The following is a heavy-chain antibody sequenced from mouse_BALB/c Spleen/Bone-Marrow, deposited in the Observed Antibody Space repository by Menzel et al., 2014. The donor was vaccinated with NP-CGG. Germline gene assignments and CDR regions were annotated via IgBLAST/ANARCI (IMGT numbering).Heavy chain of an antibody. Sequence: EVKLMESGGGLVQPGGSLRLSCATSGFTFTDCYMSWVRQPPGKALEWLGFIRNKANGYTTEYSASVKGRFTISRDNSQSILYLQMNTLRAEDSATYYCARDDYYAMDYWGQGTSVTVSS. CDR1: GFTFTDCY. V-gene: IGHV7-3*02. CDR3: ARDDYYAMDY. CDR2: IRNKANGYTT. J-gene: IGHJ4*01.